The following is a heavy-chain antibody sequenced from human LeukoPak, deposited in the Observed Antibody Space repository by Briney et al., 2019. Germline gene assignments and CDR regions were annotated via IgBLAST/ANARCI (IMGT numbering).Heavy chain of an antibody. CDR1: GFTFSNYG. V-gene: IGHV3-30*18. CDR2: ISYDGINK. D-gene: IGHD5-18*01. Sequence: GGCLRLSCAASGFTFSNYGIHWVRQAPGEGLEWVALISYDGINKSYADSVKGRFTISRDNSKNTLYLQMNSLRAEDTAVYYCAKDLRGYNYGYDYWGQGTLVTVSS. J-gene: IGHJ4*02. CDR3: AKDLRGYNYGYDY.